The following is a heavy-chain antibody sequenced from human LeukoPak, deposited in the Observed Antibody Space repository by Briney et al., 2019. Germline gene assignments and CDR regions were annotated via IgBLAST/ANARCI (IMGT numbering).Heavy chain of an antibody. V-gene: IGHV3-23*01. CDR3: ARGVPYYYDSSGYYWYYFDY. Sequence: PGGSLRLSCAASGFTFSSYAMSWVRQAPGKGLEWVSAISGSGAGTYYADSVKGRFTISRDNSKNTLYLQMNSLRAEDTALYYCARGVPYYYDSSGYYWYYFDYWGQGTLVTVSS. CDR2: ISGSGAGT. D-gene: IGHD3-22*01. J-gene: IGHJ4*02. CDR1: GFTFSSYA.